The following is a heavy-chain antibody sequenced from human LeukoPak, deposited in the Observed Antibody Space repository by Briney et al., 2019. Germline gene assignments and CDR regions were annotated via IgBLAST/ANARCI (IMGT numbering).Heavy chain of an antibody. D-gene: IGHD3-10*01. CDR3: ARVPVTGYYYYYIDV. CDR2: INTNTGNP. CDR1: GYTFTGYY. V-gene: IGHV7-4-1*02. Sequence: ASVKVSCKASGYTFTGYYMHWVRQAPGQGLEWMGWINTNTGNPTYAQGFTGRFVFSLDTSVSTAYLQISSLKAEDTAVYYCARVPVTGYYYYYIDVWGKGTTVTVSS. J-gene: IGHJ6*03.